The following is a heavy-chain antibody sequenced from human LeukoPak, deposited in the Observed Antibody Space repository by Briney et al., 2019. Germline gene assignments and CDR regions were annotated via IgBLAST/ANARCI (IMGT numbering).Heavy chain of an antibody. CDR1: GFSFDDYG. Sequence: GGSLRLSCAASGFSFDDYGMSWVRQAPGKGLGWVSGINWNGGSTGYGDSVKGRFTISRDNARNSLYLQMNSLRAEDTALYYCARGLEITIFGVVIIWGSFDYWGQGTLVTVSS. V-gene: IGHV3-20*04. CDR3: ARGLEITIFGVVIIWGSFDY. J-gene: IGHJ4*02. CDR2: INWNGGST. D-gene: IGHD3-3*01.